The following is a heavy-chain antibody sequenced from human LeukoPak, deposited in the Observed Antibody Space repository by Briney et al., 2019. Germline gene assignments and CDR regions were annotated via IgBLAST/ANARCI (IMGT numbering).Heavy chain of an antibody. D-gene: IGHD3-10*01. Sequence: PSQTLSLTCTVSGGSISSGSYYWSWIRQPAGRGLEWIGRIYTSGSTNYNPSLKSRVTISVDTSKNQFSLKLSSVTAADTAVYYCARDPYYGSGYYYYYYMDVWGKGTTVTVSS. V-gene: IGHV4-61*02. CDR3: ARDPYYGSGYYYYYYMDV. CDR2: IYTSGST. J-gene: IGHJ6*03. CDR1: GGSISSGSYY.